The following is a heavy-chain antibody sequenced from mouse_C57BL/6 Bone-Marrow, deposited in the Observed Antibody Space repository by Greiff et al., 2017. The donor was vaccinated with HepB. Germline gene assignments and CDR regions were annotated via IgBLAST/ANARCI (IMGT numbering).Heavy chain of an antibody. V-gene: IGHV5-15*01. CDR3: ARSLYYGSSLYYAMDY. CDR2: ISNLAYSI. Sequence: DVKLVESGGGLVQPGGSLKLSCAASGFTFSDYGMAWVRQAPRKGPEWVAFISNLAYSIYYADTVTGRFTISRENAKNTLYLEMSSLRSEDTAMYYCARSLYYGSSLYYAMDYWGQGTSVTVSS. J-gene: IGHJ4*01. D-gene: IGHD1-1*01. CDR1: GFTFSDYG.